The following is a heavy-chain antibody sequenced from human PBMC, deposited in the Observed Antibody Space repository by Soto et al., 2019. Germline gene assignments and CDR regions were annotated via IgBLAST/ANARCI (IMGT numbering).Heavy chain of an antibody. CDR2: ISSSSSTI. D-gene: IGHD3-10*01. J-gene: IGHJ6*02. Sequence: EVQLVESGGGLVQPGGSLRLSCAASGFTFSSYSMNWVRQAPGKGLEWVSYISSSSSTIYYADSVKGRFTISRDNAKNSLYLQMNSLSVEDTAVYYCARPRAYYYGSGGYYYGMDVWGQGTTVTVSS. V-gene: IGHV3-48*01. CDR1: GFTFSSYS. CDR3: ARPRAYYYGSGGYYYGMDV.